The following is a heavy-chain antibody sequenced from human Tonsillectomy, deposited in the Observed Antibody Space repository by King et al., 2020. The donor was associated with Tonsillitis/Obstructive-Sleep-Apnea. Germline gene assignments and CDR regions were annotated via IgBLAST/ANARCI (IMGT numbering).Heavy chain of an antibody. CDR1: GFTFSSYA. J-gene: IGHJ4*02. V-gene: IGHV3-23*04. CDR3: AKDQPVRPSIVLMVYAGDY. D-gene: IGHD2-8*01. CDR2: ISGSGGST. Sequence: QLVQSGGGVVQPGRSLRLSCAASGFTFSSYAMHWVRQAPGKGLEWVSAISGSGGSTYYADSVKGRFTISRDNSKNTLYLQMNSLRAEDTAVYYCAKDQPVRPSIVLMVYAGDYWGQGTLVTVSS.